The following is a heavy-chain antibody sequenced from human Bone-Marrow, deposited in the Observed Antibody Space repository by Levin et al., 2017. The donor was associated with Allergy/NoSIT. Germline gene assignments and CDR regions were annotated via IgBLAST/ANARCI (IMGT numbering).Heavy chain of an antibody. D-gene: IGHD4-11*01. CDR3: ARGLELLRSAYYYYAMDV. V-gene: IGHV1-8*01. CDR2: MNPNSGNT. Sequence: AASVKVSCKASGYTFTSYDINWVRQATGQGLEWMGWMNPNSGNTGYAQKFQGRVTMTRNTSISTAYMELSSLRSEDTAVYYCARGLELLRSAYYYYAMDVWGQGTTVTVSS. J-gene: IGHJ6*02. CDR1: GYTFTSYD.